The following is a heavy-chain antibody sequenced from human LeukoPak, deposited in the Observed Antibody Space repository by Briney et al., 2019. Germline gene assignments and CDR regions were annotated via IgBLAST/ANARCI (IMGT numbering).Heavy chain of an antibody. V-gene: IGHV3-49*03. Sequence: GGSLRLSCTASGFTFGDYAMSWFRQAPGKGLEWVGFIRSKAYGGTTEYAASVKGRFTISRDDSKRIAYLQMNSLKTEDTAVYYCTRDGGPYYDSSGYLKATFDYWGQGTLVTVS. CDR2: IRSKAYGGTT. D-gene: IGHD3-22*01. J-gene: IGHJ4*02. CDR1: GFTFGDYA. CDR3: TRDGGPYYDSSGYLKATFDY.